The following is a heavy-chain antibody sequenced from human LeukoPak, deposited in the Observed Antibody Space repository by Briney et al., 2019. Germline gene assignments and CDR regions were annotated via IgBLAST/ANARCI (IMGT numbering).Heavy chain of an antibody. V-gene: IGHV3-21*01. J-gene: IGHJ4*02. CDR3: ARVGEYDSFDY. CDR2: ISSSSSYI. CDR1: GFTFSSYS. Sequence: GGSLRLSCAASGFTFSSYSMNWVRQAPGKGLEWVSSISSSSSYIYYADSVKGRFTISRDNAKNTLYLQMDSLRAEDTAVYYCARVGEYDSFDYWGQGTLVTVSS. D-gene: IGHD2/OR15-2a*01.